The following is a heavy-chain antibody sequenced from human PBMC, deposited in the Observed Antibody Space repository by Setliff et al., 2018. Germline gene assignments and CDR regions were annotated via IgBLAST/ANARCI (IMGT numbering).Heavy chain of an antibody. CDR3: ARSDHLVVDGFDV. J-gene: IGHJ3*01. CDR1: GYTFTGYY. Sequence: ASVKVSCKASGYTFTGYYMHWVRQAPGQGLEWMGWINPKTGGINLAQKFQGWVSMTRDTSITTAYMELSRLTSDDMAVYFCARSDHLVVDGFDVWGQGTMITVSS. D-gene: IGHD3-16*01. V-gene: IGHV1-2*04. CDR2: INPKTGGI.